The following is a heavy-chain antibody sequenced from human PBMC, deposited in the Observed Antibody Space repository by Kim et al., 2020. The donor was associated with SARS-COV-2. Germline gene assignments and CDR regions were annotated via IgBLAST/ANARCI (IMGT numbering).Heavy chain of an antibody. Sequence: GGSLRLSCAASGFTFSIYCMQWVRQAPGKGLEWAAVIWSVGRNNYYAHSESRLITTTNDIYKNPLYLHKNMSGAEKTVLYYAAIFLTRASGGMQNCGQG. D-gene: IGHD2-2*01. CDR2: IWSVGRNN. CDR3: AIFLTRASGGMQN. J-gene: IGHJ1*01. V-gene: IGHV3-33*03. CDR1: GFTFSIYC.